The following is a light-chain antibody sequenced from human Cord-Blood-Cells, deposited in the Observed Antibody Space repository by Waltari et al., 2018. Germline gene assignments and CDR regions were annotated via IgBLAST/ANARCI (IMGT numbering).Light chain of an antibody. J-gene: IGLJ3*02. CDR2: DVS. CDR3: SSYTSSSTWV. CDR1: SSDVGGYNY. Sequence: QSALTPPASVSRSPGQSITIPCTGTSSDVGGYNYVSWYQQHPGKAPKLMIYDVSNRPSGVSNRFSGSKSGNTASLTISGLQAEDEADYYCSSYTSSSTWVFGGGTKLTVL. V-gene: IGLV2-14*03.